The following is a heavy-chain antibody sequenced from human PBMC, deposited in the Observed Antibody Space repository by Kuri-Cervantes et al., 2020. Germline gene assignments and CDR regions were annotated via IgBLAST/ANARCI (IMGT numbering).Heavy chain of an antibody. D-gene: IGHD3-22*01. CDR3: ASGRSGGNPGY. V-gene: IGHV3-74*01. CDR1: GFSFSSYW. CDR2: INADGSASSA. J-gene: IGHJ4*02. Sequence: GGSLRLSCAASGFSFSSYWMHWVRQVPGMGPVWVSRINADGSASSASYADSVKGRFTISRNNAKNTLYLQMDSLRIEDTAVYYCASGRSGGNPGYWGQGTLVTVSS.